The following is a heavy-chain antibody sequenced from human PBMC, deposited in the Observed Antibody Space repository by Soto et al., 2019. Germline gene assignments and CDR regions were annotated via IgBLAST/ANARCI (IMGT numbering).Heavy chain of an antibody. D-gene: IGHD2-15*01. CDR2: MNPNSGNT. V-gene: IGHV1-8*01. J-gene: IGHJ4*02. CDR3: ARGLRYCSGGYCFIHFDY. CDR1: GYTFTNYD. Sequence: ASVKVSCKASGYTFTNYDINWVRQATGQGLEWMGWMNPNSGNTGYAQKFQGRVTMTRNTSVSTAYMELSSLRSEDTAMYYCARGLRYCSGGYCFIHFDYWVLGTLVTVSS.